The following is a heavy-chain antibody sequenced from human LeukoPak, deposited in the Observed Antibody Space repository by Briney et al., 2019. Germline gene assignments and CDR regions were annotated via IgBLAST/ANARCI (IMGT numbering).Heavy chain of an antibody. CDR3: ARGVLLWFGELDNYMDV. CDR2: MNPNSGNT. Sequence: ASVKVSCKASGYTFTSYDINWVRQATGQGLEWMGWMNPNSGNTGYAQKFQGRVTMTRNTSISTAYMELSSLRSEDTAVYYCARGVLLWFGELDNYMDVWGKGTTVTISS. J-gene: IGHJ6*03. D-gene: IGHD3-10*01. V-gene: IGHV1-8*01. CDR1: GYTFTSYD.